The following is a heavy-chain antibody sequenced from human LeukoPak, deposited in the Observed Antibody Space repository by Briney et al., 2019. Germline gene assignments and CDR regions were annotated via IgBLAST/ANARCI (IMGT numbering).Heavy chain of an antibody. CDR2: INPNSGGT. CDR3: ALMQDIVVVVAATYLDY. J-gene: IGHJ4*02. CDR1: GYTFTGYY. V-gene: IGHV1-2*02. D-gene: IGHD2-15*01. Sequence: GASVKVSCKASGYTFTGYYMHWVRQAPGQGLEWMGWINPNSGGTNYAQKFQGRVTMTRDTSISTAYMELSRLRSDDTAGYYCALMQDIVVVVAATYLDYWGQGTLVTVSS.